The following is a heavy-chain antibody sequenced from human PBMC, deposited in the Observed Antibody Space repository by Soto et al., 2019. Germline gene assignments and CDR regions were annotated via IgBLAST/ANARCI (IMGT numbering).Heavy chain of an antibody. D-gene: IGHD6-13*01. CDR2: NYYSGST. J-gene: IGHJ4*02. Sequence: SETLSLTCTVSGGSISNHYWTWIRQPPGKGLEWIGHNYYSGSTDYNPSLKSRVTISVDTSKKQFSLKLISVTAADTAVYYCARAEGNSWPPPLDYWGQGTLVTVS. CDR3: ARAEGNSWPPPLDY. V-gene: IGHV4-59*11. CDR1: GGSISNHY.